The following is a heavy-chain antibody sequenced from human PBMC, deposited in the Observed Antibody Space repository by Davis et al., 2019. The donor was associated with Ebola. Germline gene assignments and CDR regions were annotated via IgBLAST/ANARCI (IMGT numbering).Heavy chain of an antibody. CDR1: GVSFRGYY. D-gene: IGHD2-21*01. CDR2: IYYSGTT. J-gene: IGHJ5*02. CDR3: ARFLMEPRGGDWFDP. V-gene: IGHV4-59*01. Sequence: PGGSLRLSCSVSGVSFRGYYWSWIRQSPGKGLEWIAWIYYSGTTNYNPSFNRRVPVSVDTSENQISLKLSSVTAADTAVYYCARFLMEPRGGDWFDPWGQGTLVTVSS.